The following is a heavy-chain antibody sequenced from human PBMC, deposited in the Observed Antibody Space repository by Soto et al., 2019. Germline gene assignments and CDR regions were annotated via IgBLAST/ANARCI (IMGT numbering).Heavy chain of an antibody. CDR2: ITSDVNYK. J-gene: IGHJ4*02. D-gene: IGHD3-16*01. V-gene: IGHV3-30*18. CDR1: GFAFSTYG. CDR3: AKGGSFDI. Sequence: GGSLRLSCAASGFAFSTYGLHWARQAPGKELEWVAIITSDVNYKYYADSVKGRFTISRDNSKNTLFLQMNSLRAEDTAVYYCAKGGSFDIWGQGTLVTVSS.